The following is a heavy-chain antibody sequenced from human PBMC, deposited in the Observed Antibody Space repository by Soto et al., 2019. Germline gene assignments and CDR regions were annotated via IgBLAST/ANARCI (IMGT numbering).Heavy chain of an antibody. CDR1: FTFSMYS. Sequence: EMQVVESGGGLVQPGGSLRLSCSFTFSMYSMNWVRQAPGKGLEWVASISSGGSYIKYADSVKGRFTISRDNAKNSVSLQMNSLRVDDTAVYFCTRDQGGSYDSWFDPWGQGTLVTVSS. D-gene: IGHD1-26*01. CDR3: TRDQGGSYDSWFDP. CDR2: ISSGGSYI. J-gene: IGHJ5*02. V-gene: IGHV3-21*01.